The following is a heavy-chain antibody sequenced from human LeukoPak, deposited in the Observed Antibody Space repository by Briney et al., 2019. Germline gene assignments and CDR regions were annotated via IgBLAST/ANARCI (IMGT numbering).Heavy chain of an antibody. Sequence: ALVKVSCKASGYTFSGYYMHWVRQAPGQGLEWVGWINPNSGGTNYAQKFQGRVTMTRDTSISTAYMELSRLRSDDTAVYYCARDRLLSSGGYMDVWGKGTTVTISS. J-gene: IGHJ6*03. CDR1: GYTFSGYY. D-gene: IGHD3-10*01. CDR3: ARDRLLSSGGYMDV. CDR2: INPNSGGT. V-gene: IGHV1-2*02.